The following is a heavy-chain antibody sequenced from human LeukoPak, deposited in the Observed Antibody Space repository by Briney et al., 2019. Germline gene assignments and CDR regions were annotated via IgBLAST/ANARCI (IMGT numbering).Heavy chain of an antibody. D-gene: IGHD3-10*01. Sequence: PGGSLRLSCAASGFTFSSYGMHWARQAPGKGLEWVAVISYDGSNKYYADSVKGRFTISRDNSKNTLYLQMNSLRAEDTAVYYCAKAVEYGSGSYVDYWGQGTLVTVSS. CDR1: GFTFSSYG. V-gene: IGHV3-30*18. CDR2: ISYDGSNK. J-gene: IGHJ4*02. CDR3: AKAVEYGSGSYVDY.